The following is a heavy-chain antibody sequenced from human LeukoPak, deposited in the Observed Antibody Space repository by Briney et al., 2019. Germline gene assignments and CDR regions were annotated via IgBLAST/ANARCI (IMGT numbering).Heavy chain of an antibody. CDR1: GFTFSTDW. CDR2: ISSDGSIT. CDR3: AKDEGGEYSSSWFDY. D-gene: IGHD6-6*01. J-gene: IGHJ4*02. Sequence: GGSLRLSCAASGFTFSTDWMHWVRQAPGKGLVWVSRISSDGSITSYADSVKGRFTISRDNAKDTLYLQMNSLRAEDTAVYYCAKDEGGEYSSSWFDYWGQGTLVTVSS. V-gene: IGHV3-74*01.